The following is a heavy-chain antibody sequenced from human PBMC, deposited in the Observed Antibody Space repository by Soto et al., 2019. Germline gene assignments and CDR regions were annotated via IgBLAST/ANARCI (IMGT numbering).Heavy chain of an antibody. CDR3: ARHPGRPYYYYGMDV. CDR2: IIPIFGTA. V-gene: IGHV1-69*12. CDR1: GGTFSSYA. D-gene: IGHD2-15*01. Sequence: QVQLVQSGAEVKKPGSSVKVSCKASGGTFSSYAISWVRQAPGQGLEWMGGIIPIFGTADYAQKFQGRVTVTAEESTSTAYMELSSLRSEDTAVYYCARHPGRPYYYYGMDVWGQGTTVTVSS. J-gene: IGHJ6*02.